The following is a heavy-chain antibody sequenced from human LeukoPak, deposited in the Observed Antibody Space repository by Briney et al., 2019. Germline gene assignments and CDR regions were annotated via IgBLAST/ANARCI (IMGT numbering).Heavy chain of an antibody. CDR1: GFTFSSYW. D-gene: IGHD3-10*01. V-gene: IGHV3-74*01. Sequence: GGSLRLSCAASGFTFSSYWMHWVRQAPGKGLVWVSRINSDGSTTSYADSVKGRFTISRDNAKNTLYVQMNSLRAEDTALYYCAKSFPDAYGLRGYYFDYWGQGTLVTVSS. J-gene: IGHJ4*02. CDR2: INSDGSTT. CDR3: AKSFPDAYGLRGYYFDY.